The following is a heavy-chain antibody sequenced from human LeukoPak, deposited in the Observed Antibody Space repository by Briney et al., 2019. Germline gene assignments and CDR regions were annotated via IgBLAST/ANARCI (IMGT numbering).Heavy chain of an antibody. CDR1: GFVFSIYT. V-gene: IGHV3-64D*06. D-gene: IGHD2/OR15-2a*01. CDR3: VKDFGRVRGTPDF. CDR2: ISGSGNGGRI. Sequence: GGSLRLSCSASGFVFSIYTMYWVRQAPGKGPEYVSTISGSGNGGRIYYADSVKGRFTISRDDSKSIVYLQMNGLRSEDTAVYYCVKDFGRVRGTPDFWGQGTLVTVSS. J-gene: IGHJ4*02.